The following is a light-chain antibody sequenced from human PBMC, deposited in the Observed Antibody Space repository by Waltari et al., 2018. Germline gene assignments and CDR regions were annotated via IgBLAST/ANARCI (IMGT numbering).Light chain of an antibody. CDR2: RKN. J-gene: IGLJ3*02. CDR3: AAWDDSLSRWL. V-gene: IGLV1-47*01. Sequence: QSVLTQPPSASGTPGQRVPISCSGRSPNIGSNYVYWYQHVPGAAPKLLIYRKNQRPSGVPDRFSGSKSGTSASLAISGLRSEDEADYYCAAWDDSLSRWLLGGGTKLTVL. CDR1: SPNIGSNY.